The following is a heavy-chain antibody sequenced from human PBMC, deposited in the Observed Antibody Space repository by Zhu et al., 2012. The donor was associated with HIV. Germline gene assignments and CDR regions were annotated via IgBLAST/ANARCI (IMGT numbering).Heavy chain of an antibody. Sequence: EERLVDSGGGAVQPGESLRLSCAASGFPFDDYGMHWVRQAPGKAPEWVSFISWNSYTQYTDSVRGRFTMSRDDGRYFVYLQMTNLRPEDSAVYYCGKDLEWNAWPRGIVNVWGKGTTVIVSS. V-gene: IGHV3-43D*04. J-gene: IGHJ6*04. CDR3: GKDLEWNAWPRGIVNV. CDR1: GFPFDDYG. D-gene: IGHD1-1*01. CDR2: ISWNSYT.